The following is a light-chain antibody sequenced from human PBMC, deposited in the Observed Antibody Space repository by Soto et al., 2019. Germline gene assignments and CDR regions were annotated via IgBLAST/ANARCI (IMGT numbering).Light chain of an antibody. J-gene: IGLJ3*02. Sequence: QSALTQPASVSGSPGQSITISCTGTSSDVGGYNYVSWYQQHPGKAPKLMIYDVSNRPSGVSNRFSGSKSGNTASLTISGLQAEDEADYYCSSYTSSSPIGVFGGGNKLTVL. CDR1: SSDVGGYNY. V-gene: IGLV2-14*01. CDR3: SSYTSSSPIGV. CDR2: DVS.